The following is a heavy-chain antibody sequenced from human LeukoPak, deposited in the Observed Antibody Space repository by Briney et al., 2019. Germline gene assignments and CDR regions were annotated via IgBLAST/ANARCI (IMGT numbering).Heavy chain of an antibody. CDR2: ISDNGLST. Sequence: GGSLRLSCAASGFTVSSNYMSWVRQAPGKGLEWVSTISDNGLSTFYADSVKGRFAISRDNSRNTLFLQMSSLRADDTAVYYCATYRQELVIADYWGQGTLVTVSS. V-gene: IGHV3-23*01. D-gene: IGHD2/OR15-2a*01. CDR1: GFTVSSNY. CDR3: ATYRQELVIADY. J-gene: IGHJ4*02.